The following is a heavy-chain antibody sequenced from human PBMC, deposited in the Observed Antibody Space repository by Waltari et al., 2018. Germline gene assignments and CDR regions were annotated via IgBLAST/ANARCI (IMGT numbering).Heavy chain of an antibody. Sequence: QVQLVPSGAEVKKPGASVKVSCKASGYTFTGHYMHWVRPAPGQGLEWMGWINPNSGGTNYAQKFQGRVTMTRDTSISTAYMELSRLRSDDTAVYYCARPAKLGTGWAWTYWGQGTLVTVSS. V-gene: IGHV1-2*02. D-gene: IGHD7-27*01. CDR2: INPNSGGT. CDR1: GYTFTGHY. J-gene: IGHJ4*02. CDR3: ARPAKLGTGWAWTY.